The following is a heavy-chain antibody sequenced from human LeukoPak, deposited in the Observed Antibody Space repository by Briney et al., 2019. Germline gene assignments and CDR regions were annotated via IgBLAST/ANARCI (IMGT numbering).Heavy chain of an antibody. V-gene: IGHV4-39*07. CDR1: GGSISSSSYY. J-gene: IGHJ5*02. CDR3: ARDHSGYWFDP. CDR2: IYYSGST. Sequence: SETLSLTCTVSGGSISSSSYYWGWIRQPPGKGLEWIGSIYYSGSTYYNPSLKSRVTISVDTSKNQFSLKLSSVTAADTAVYYCARDHSGYWFDPWGQGTLVTVSS. D-gene: IGHD3-10*01.